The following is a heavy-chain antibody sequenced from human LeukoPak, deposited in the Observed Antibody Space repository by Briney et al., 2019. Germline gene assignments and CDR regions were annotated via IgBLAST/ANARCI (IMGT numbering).Heavy chain of an antibody. CDR1: GGSINSYY. J-gene: IGHJ4*02. V-gene: IGHV4-59*01. CDR2: IYYTGST. Sequence: PSETLSLTCTVSGGSINSYYWSWIRQPPGKGLEWIGYIYYTGSTIYNPSLKSRVTISVDTSKNQFSLKLSSVTAADTAFFYCARGDGGSLHYWGQGTLVTVSS. CDR3: ARGDGGSLHY. D-gene: IGHD1-26*01.